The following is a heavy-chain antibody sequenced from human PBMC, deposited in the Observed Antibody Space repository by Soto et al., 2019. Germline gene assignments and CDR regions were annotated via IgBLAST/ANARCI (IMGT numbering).Heavy chain of an antibody. CDR1: GGSIGSSSYY. J-gene: IGHJ5*02. Sequence: SETLSLTCSVSGGSIGSSSYYFGWIRQPPGKGLEWIGSLYYTGTTYYNSSLKSRVTISADKSQNQFSLKLSSVTAADTAVYYCAREVRYYDSSGSNWFDPWGQGTLVTVSS. CDR2: LYYTGTT. D-gene: IGHD3-22*01. V-gene: IGHV4-39*02. CDR3: AREVRYYDSSGSNWFDP.